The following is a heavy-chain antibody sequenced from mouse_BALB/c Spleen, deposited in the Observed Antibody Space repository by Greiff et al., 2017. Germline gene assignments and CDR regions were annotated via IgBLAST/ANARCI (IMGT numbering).Heavy chain of an antibody. Sequence: EVHLVESGGGLVQPGGSLKLSCAASGFTFSSYGMSWVRQTPDKRLELVATINSNGGSTYYPDSVKGRFTISRDNAKNTLYLQMSSLKSEDTAMYYCARDDGYPYAMDYWGQGTSVTVSS. CDR3: ARDDGYPYAMDY. CDR2: INSNGGST. CDR1: GFTFSSYG. V-gene: IGHV5-6-3*01. J-gene: IGHJ4*01. D-gene: IGHD2-3*01.